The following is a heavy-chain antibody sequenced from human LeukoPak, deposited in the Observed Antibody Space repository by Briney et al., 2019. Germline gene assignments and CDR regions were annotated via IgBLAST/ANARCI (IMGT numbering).Heavy chain of an antibody. V-gene: IGHV3-23*01. D-gene: IGHD1-26*01. CDR1: GFTFSNYA. J-gene: IGHJ4*02. Sequence: GGSLRLSCVASGFTFSNYAMTWVRQAPGKGLEWVSALRNSGSTPYYADSVKGRFTISRDNSQNTLYLQMNSLRAEDTAVYYCAKTGGATTFGPLASWGQGTLVFVSS. CDR3: AKTGGATTFGPLAS. CDR2: LRNSGSTP.